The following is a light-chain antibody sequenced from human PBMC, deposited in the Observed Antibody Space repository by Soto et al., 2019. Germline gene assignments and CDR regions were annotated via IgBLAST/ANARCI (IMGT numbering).Light chain of an antibody. CDR1: SSDVGGYIY. J-gene: IGLJ1*01. CDR3: SSYTSSGTLV. Sequence: ALTQPASVSGSPGQSITISCTGTSSDVGGYIYVSWYQQHPGKAPKLMIYDVTDRPSGVSNRFSGSKSGNTASLTISGLQAEDEADYYCSSYTSSGTLVFGTGTKVTVL. CDR2: DVT. V-gene: IGLV2-14*01.